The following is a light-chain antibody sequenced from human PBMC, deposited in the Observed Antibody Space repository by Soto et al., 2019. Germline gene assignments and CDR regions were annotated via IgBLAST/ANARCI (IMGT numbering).Light chain of an antibody. V-gene: IGKV3-20*01. Sequence: EIVLTQSPCTLSLSPGERATLSCRASQSVSSSYLAWYQQKPGQAPRLLIYGASSRATGIPDRFSGSGSGTDFTLTISRLEPEDFAVYYCQQYGSSPLTFGGGTQVDIK. CDR1: QSVSSSY. CDR2: GAS. CDR3: QQYGSSPLT. J-gene: IGKJ4*01.